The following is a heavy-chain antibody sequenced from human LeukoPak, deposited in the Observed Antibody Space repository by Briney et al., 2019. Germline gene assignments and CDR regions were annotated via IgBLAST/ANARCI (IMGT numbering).Heavy chain of an antibody. Sequence: GGSLRLSCAASGFTFNDYWMHWVRQVPGKGLVWVSRINTDGSDTIYADSVTGRFTISRDNAKNTLYLQMNSLRAEDTAVYYCARDFEKVRGTVGMDVWGQGTTVTVSS. V-gene: IGHV3-74*01. D-gene: IGHD3-10*01. CDR3: ARDFEKVRGTVGMDV. J-gene: IGHJ6*02. CDR1: GFTFNDYW. CDR2: INTDGSDT.